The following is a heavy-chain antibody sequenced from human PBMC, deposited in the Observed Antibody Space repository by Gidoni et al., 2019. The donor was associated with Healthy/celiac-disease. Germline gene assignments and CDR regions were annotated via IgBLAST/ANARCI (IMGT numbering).Heavy chain of an antibody. CDR1: GFTSSSYW. J-gene: IGHJ4*02. CDR2: IKQDGSEK. D-gene: IGHD3-3*01. V-gene: IGHV3-7*01. Sequence: EVQLVESGGGLVQPGGSLRLSCAASGFTSSSYWMSWVRQAPGKGLEWVANIKQDGSEKYYVDSVKGRFTISRDNAKNSLYLQMNSLRAEDTAVYYCARGLRGSIFGVVNRLYYFDYWGQGTLVTVSS. CDR3: ARGLRGSIFGVVNRLYYFDY.